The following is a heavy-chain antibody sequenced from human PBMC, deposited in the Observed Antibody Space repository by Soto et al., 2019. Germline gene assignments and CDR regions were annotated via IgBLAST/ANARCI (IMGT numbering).Heavy chain of an antibody. CDR1: GGSVSSGSYY. CDR2: IYYSGST. V-gene: IGHV4-61*01. CDR3: AREDVLRFLEWPQGMDV. D-gene: IGHD3-3*01. J-gene: IGHJ6*02. Sequence: KASETLSLTCTVSGGSVSSGSYYWSWIRQPPGKGLEWIGYIYYSGSTNYNPPLKSRVTISVDTSKNQFSLKLSSVTAADTAVYYCAREDVLRFLEWPQGMDVWGQGTTVTVSS.